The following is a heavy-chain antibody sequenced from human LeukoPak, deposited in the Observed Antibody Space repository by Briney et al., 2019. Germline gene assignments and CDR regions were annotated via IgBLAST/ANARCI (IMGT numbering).Heavy chain of an antibody. J-gene: IGHJ5*02. CDR3: ARDSTVTPLNWFDP. D-gene: IGHD4-17*01. Sequence: PGGSLRLSCAASGFTFSSYAMHWVRQAPGKGLEWAAVISYDGSNKYYADSVKGRFTISRDNSKNTLYLQMNSLRAEDTAVYYCARDSTVTPLNWFDPWGQGTLVTVSS. V-gene: IGHV3-30-3*01. CDR2: ISYDGSNK. CDR1: GFTFSSYA.